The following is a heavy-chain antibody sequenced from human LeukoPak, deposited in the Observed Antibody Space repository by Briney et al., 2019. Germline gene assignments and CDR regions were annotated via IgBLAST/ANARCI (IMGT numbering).Heavy chain of an antibody. CDR1: GXSISSSSYY. D-gene: IGHD3-10*01. J-gene: IGHJ4*02. Sequence: SETLSLTCTVSGXSISSSSYYWAWIRQPPGKGLELIGSYSGSTYHKPSLKSRATISVDTSKTQFSLKLSSVTAADTAVYYCARSSYGAGSKPYWVDYWGQGTLVTVSS. V-gene: IGHV4-39*01. CDR3: ARSSYGAGSKPYWVDY. CDR2: YSGST.